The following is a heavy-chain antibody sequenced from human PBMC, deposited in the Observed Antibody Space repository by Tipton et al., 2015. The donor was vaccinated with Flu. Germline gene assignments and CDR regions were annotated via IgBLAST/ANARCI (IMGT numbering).Heavy chain of an antibody. D-gene: IGHD3-22*01. CDR3: ARVSGSYNNWFDP. V-gene: IGHV4-59*01. CDR1: RGSISGYY. J-gene: IGHJ5*02. CDR2: AYYRGKT. Sequence: TLSLTCTVSRGSISGYYWTWIRQPPGKGLEWIGHAYYRGKTNYNPALESRLTISVDTSKNQFSLKLNSVTAADTAVYYCARVSGSYNNWFDPWGQGTLVTVSS.